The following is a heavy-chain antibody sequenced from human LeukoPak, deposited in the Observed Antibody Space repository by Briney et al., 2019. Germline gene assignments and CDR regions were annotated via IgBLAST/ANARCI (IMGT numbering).Heavy chain of an antibody. V-gene: IGHV4-30-2*01. Sequence: PSQTLSLTCAVSGGSISSGGYSWSWIRQPPGKGLEWIGYIYHSGSTYYNPSLKSRVTISVDRSKNQFSLKLSSVTAADTAVYYCARARAVAGSQYFDYWGQGTLVTVSS. D-gene: IGHD6-19*01. J-gene: IGHJ4*02. CDR1: GGSISSGGYS. CDR3: ARARAVAGSQYFDY. CDR2: IYHSGST.